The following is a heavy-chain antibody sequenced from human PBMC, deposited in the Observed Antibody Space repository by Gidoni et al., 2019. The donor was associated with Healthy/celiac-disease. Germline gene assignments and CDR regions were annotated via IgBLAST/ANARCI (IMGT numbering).Heavy chain of an antibody. CDR3: ARVRSSGWYRSDY. CDR2: ISSSSSYI. V-gene: IGHV3-21*01. CDR1: GFTFSSYS. Sequence: EVQLVESGGGLVKPGGSLRLSCAASGFTFSSYSMNWVRQAPGKGLAWVSSISSSSSYIYYADSVKGRFTISRDNAKNSLYLQMNSLRAEDTAVYYCARVRSSGWYRSDYWGQGTLVTVSS. D-gene: IGHD6-19*01. J-gene: IGHJ4*02.